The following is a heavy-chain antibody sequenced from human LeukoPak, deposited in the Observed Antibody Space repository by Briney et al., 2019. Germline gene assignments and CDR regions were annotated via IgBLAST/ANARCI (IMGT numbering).Heavy chain of an antibody. V-gene: IGHV3-48*03. CDR2: ISNRGRTI. J-gene: IGHJ4*02. Sequence: GGSLRLSCAASGFTFSSYEMNWVRQAPGKGLEWISYISNRGRTIYYADSVKGRFTISRDNAKNSLYLQMKSLRAEDTAVYHCATYIVVALDYWGQGTLVTVSS. CDR1: GFTFSSYE. D-gene: IGHD3-22*01. CDR3: ATYIVVALDY.